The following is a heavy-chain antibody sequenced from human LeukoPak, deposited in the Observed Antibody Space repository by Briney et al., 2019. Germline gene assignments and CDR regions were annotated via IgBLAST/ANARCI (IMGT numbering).Heavy chain of an antibody. CDR3: AKVSSPGYCNGGRCHSFAY. Sequence: SETLSLTCTVSGGSISSSSYYWGWIRQPPGKGLEWIGSIYYSGSTYYNPSLKSRVTISVDTSKNQFSLKLSSVTAADTAVYYCAKVSSPGYCNGGRCHSFAYWGQGTLVTVSS. V-gene: IGHV4-39*01. D-gene: IGHD2-15*01. CDR2: IYYSGST. J-gene: IGHJ4*02. CDR1: GGSISSSSYY.